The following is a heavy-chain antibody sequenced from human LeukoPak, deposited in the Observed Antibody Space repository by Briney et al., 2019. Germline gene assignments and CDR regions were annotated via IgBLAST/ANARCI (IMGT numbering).Heavy chain of an antibody. J-gene: IGHJ4*02. CDR3: ARERYTAMFRSAPLDY. Sequence: SETLSLTCTVSGGSISSSSYYWGWIRQPPGKGLEWIGSIYYSGSTYYNPSLKSRVTISVDTSKNQFSLKLSSVTAADTAVYYCARERYTAMFRSAPLDYWGQGTLVTVSS. D-gene: IGHD5-18*01. CDR2: IYYSGST. CDR1: GGSISSSSYY. V-gene: IGHV4-39*07.